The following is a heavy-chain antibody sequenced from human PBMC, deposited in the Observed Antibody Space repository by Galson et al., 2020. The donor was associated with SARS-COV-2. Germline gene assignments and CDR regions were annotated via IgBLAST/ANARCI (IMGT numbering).Heavy chain of an antibody. Sequence: GESLKISCAASGFSIRNYVMSWVRQAPERGLEWVSGIGGRETDTYYIQSVKDHYTVSRDNPKNTVYLQMDSLRAEDSAVYYCVKEGEEKSGPRGTWFRWLDTGGPGTLVTVSS. D-gene: IGHD1-26*01. V-gene: IGHV3-23*01. J-gene: IGHJ5*02. CDR3: VKEGEEKSGPRGTWFRWLDT. CDR1: GFSIRNYV. CDR2: IGGRETDT.